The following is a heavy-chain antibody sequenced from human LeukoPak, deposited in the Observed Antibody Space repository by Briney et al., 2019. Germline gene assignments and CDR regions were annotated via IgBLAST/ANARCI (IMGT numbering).Heavy chain of an antibody. J-gene: IGHJ5*02. V-gene: IGHV1-2*02. CDR3: ARNYDSSGSSNWFDP. Sequence: ASVKVSCKASGYTFTGYYMHWVRQAPGQGLEWMGWINPNSGGTNYAQKFQGRVTMTRDTSISTAYMELSRLRSDDTAVYYCARNYDSSGSSNWFDPWGQGTLVTVSS. CDR2: INPNSGGT. D-gene: IGHD3-22*01. CDR1: GYTFTGYY.